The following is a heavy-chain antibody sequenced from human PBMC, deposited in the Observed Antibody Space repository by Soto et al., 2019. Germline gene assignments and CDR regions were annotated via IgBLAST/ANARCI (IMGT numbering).Heavy chain of an antibody. CDR3: ARGAPYDSSGYYYVEIDY. V-gene: IGHV4-34*01. CDR2: INHSGST. D-gene: IGHD3-22*01. Sequence: QVQLQQWGAGLLKPSETLSLTCAVYGGSFSGYYWSWIRQPPGKGLEWIGEINHSGSTNYNPSLKSRVTISVDTSKNQFSLKLSSVTAADTAVYYCARGAPYDSSGYYYVEIDYWGQGTLVTVSS. J-gene: IGHJ4*02. CDR1: GGSFSGYY.